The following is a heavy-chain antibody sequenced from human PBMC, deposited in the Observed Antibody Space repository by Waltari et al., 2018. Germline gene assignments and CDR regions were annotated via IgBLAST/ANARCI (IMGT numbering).Heavy chain of an antibody. D-gene: IGHD2-21*01. CDR1: GGSISSYY. J-gene: IGHJ3*02. CDR2: IYYSGST. CDR3: ARDGDIVGVPAFDI. V-gene: IGHV4-59*01. Sequence: QVQLQESGSGLVKPSEPLSLTCTVSGGSISSYYWSWIRQPPGKGLEWIGYIYYSGSTNYNPSLKSRVTISVDTSKNQFSLKLSSVTAADTAVYYCARDGDIVGVPAFDIWGQGTMVTVSS.